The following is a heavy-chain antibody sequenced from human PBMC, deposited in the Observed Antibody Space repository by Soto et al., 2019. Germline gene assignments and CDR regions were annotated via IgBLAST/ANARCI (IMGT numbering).Heavy chain of an antibody. J-gene: IGHJ2*01. CDR2: VYYSGST. Sequence: QVQLQESGPGLVKPSQTLSLTCTVSGGSISSGGYYWSWIRQHPGKGLEWIGYVYYSGSTYYSPSLKSRVTKSVDTPKNQFALKLSSVTAADTAVYYCARDYCSGGSCCIWYFDLWGRGTLVTVSS. V-gene: IGHV4-31*03. D-gene: IGHD2-15*01. CDR3: ARDYCSGGSCCIWYFDL. CDR1: GGSISSGGYY.